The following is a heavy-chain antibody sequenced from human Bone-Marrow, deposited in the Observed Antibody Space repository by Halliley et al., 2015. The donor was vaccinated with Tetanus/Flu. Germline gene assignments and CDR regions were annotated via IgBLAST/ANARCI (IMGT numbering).Heavy chain of an antibody. D-gene: IGHD2-2*02. V-gene: IGHV3-23*01. CDR2: ISHSGGET. J-gene: IGHJ5*02. CDR1: GFTFVNSA. Sequence: SLRLSCAASGFTFVNSAMTWVRQAPGKGLEWVSVISHSGGETYYADSVKGRFTISRDNSRNTLYLQMNSLRAEDTATYFCAKGLSTSCYTVINHWGQGILVTVSS. CDR3: AKGLSTSCYTVINH.